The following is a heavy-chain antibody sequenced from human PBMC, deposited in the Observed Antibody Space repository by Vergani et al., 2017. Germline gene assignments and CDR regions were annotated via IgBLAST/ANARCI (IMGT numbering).Heavy chain of an antibody. CDR2: IYPADSDT. Sequence: EVELVQSGPEMRKPGESLKISCKGSEYSFGNYWIGWVRQMTGKGLEWIGIIYPADSDTSYSPSFQGQVTISADKSISTAFLQWDSLKASDTALYYCARHTTYTDSWGQGTLVTVSS. V-gene: IGHV5-51*01. CDR1: EYSFGNYW. J-gene: IGHJ4*02. CDR3: ARHTTYTDS. D-gene: IGHD1-1*01.